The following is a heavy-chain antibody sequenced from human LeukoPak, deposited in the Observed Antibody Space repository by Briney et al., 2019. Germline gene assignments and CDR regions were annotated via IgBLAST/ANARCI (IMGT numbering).Heavy chain of an antibody. CDR3: ARTTGIAAAGTLNY. J-gene: IGHJ4*02. D-gene: IGHD6-13*01. CDR2: IYSGGST. Sequence: PGGSLRLSCAASEFSVGSNYMTWVRQAPGKGLEWVSLIYSGGSTYYADSVKGRFTISRDNSKNTLYLQMNSLGAEDTAVYYCARTTGIAAAGTLNYWGQGTLVTVSS. V-gene: IGHV3-53*01. CDR1: EFSVGSNY.